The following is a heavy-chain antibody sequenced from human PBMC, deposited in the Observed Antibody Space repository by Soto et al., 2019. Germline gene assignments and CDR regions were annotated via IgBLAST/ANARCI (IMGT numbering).Heavy chain of an antibody. V-gene: IGHV3-48*02. D-gene: IGHD1-26*01. CDR2: ISSSGAST. Sequence: PGGSLRLSCTASEFTFKTFSMNWVRQAPGKGLEWVSYISSSGASTYYADSVKGRLFISRDNAKNSLFLQMNSLRDDDTAVYYCARSKYSGNYSPIDYCVQGALVTVSS. CDR3: ARSKYSGNYSPIDY. J-gene: IGHJ4*02. CDR1: EFTFKTFS.